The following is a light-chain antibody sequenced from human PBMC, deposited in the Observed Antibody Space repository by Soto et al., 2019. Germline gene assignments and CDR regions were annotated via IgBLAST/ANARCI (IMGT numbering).Light chain of an antibody. Sequence: EIVMTQSPVTLSVSPGERATLSCRASQSVRSNLAWYQQKPGQAPRLLMYDASTRATGIPARFSGSGSGTDFILTITSLQSEEFAVYYCQQYNYWPTWTFGQGTKVDIX. J-gene: IGKJ1*01. V-gene: IGKV3-15*01. CDR3: QQYNYWPTWT. CDR1: QSVRSN. CDR2: DAS.